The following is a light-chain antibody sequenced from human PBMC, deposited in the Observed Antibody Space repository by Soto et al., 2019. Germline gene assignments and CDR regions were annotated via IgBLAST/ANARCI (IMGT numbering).Light chain of an antibody. J-gene: IGKJ4*01. CDR3: QQYNTYPLT. CDR2: KAS. CDR1: QTISIW. V-gene: IGKV1-5*03. Sequence: DIQMTQSPSTLSASVGDRVTITCRASQTISIWLAWYQQKPVKAPNLLIYKASSLESGVPSRFSGSGSGTEFTLTITSLQPDDFATYYFQQYNTYPLTFGGGTTVEI.